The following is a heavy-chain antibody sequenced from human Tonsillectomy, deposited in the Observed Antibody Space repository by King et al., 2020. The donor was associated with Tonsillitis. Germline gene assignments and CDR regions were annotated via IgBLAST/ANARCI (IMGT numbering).Heavy chain of an antibody. CDR1: GFTFSSYA. Sequence: VQLVESGGGLVQPGGTLRLSCEASGFTFSSYAMSWVRQPPGKGLEWVSTIRGSGASTYYADPVKGRFTVSRDNSKNTLYLQMNSLRAEDTAVYYCAKHSCSGGTCTCDSWGQGILVTVSS. J-gene: IGHJ4*02. CDR2: IRGSGAST. D-gene: IGHD2-15*01. V-gene: IGHV3-23*04. CDR3: AKHSCSGGTCTCDS.